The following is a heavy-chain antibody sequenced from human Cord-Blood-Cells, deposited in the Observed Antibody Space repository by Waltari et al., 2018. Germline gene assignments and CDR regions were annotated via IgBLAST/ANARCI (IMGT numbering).Heavy chain of an antibody. CDR2: IYTSGST. Sequence: QVQLQESGPGLVKPSQTLSLTCTVSGGSISSGRYYWSWIRQPAGKGLEWIVYIYTSGSTNYNPSLKSRVTISVDTSKNQFSLKLSSVTAADTAVYYCARAFGEGWFDPWGQGTLVTVSS. J-gene: IGHJ5*02. CDR3: ARAFGEGWFDP. V-gene: IGHV4-61*09. CDR1: GGSISSGRYY. D-gene: IGHD3-16*01.